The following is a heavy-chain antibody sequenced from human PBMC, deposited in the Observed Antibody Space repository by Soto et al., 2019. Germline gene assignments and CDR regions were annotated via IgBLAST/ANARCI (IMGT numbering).Heavy chain of an antibody. CDR1: GFTVSSNY. J-gene: IGHJ6*03. D-gene: IGHD6-19*01. CDR3: AGSGWYYYYYYMDV. CDR2: IYSGGST. Sequence: GGSLRLSCAASGFTVSSNYMSWVRQAPGKGLEWVSVIYSGGSTYYADSVKGRFTISRHNSKNTLYLQMNSLRAEDTAVYYCAGSGWYYYYYYMDVWGKGTTVTVS. V-gene: IGHV3-53*04.